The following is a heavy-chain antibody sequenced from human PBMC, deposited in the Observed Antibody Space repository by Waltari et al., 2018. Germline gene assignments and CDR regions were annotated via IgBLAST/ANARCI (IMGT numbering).Heavy chain of an antibody. J-gene: IGHJ4*02. V-gene: IGHV4-38-2*02. CDR3: ARGALTLYYFDY. CDR1: GYSISSGYY. D-gene: IGHD3-9*01. Sequence: QVQLQESGPGLLKPSETLSLTCNVSGYSISSGYYWGWIRQSPGKGLEWIGSVYHNGNTYYKPSLKGRVTISLDTSKNKFSLELSSVTAADTAVYYCARGALTLYYFDYWGQGTLVTVSS. CDR2: VYHNGNT.